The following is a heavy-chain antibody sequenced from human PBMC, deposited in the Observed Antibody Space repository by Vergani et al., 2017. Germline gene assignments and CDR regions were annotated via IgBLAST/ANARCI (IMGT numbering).Heavy chain of an antibody. V-gene: IGHV4-39*01. CDR1: GASIRSSNYY. Sequence: QLQLQESGPGLVKPSATLSLTCSVSGASIRSSNYYWGWIRQPPGKGLEWSASIYYSGSTYYNPSLKSRVTISVDTSKNQFSLKLSSVTAAGTAVYFCARHSTVEWLVKLGWIDPWGKGILLPVSS. J-gene: IGHJ5*02. D-gene: IGHD6-19*01. CDR2: IYYSGST. CDR3: ARHSTVEWLVKLGWIDP.